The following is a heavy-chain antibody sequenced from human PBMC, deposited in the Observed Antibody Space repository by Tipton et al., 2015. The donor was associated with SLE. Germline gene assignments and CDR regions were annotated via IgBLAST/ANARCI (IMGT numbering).Heavy chain of an antibody. D-gene: IGHD3-22*01. CDR2: ISDSGGST. V-gene: IGHV3-23*01. J-gene: IGHJ5*02. CDR3: AKSEGGYYYDSSGYYNYYNWFDP. CDR1: GFTFRSYA. Sequence: SLRLSCAASGFTFRSYAMSWVRQAPGKGLEWVSTISDSGGSTYYADSVKGRFTISRDISKNTLYLQMNSLRAEDTAVYYCAKSEGGYYYDSSGYYNYYNWFDPWGQGTLVTVSS.